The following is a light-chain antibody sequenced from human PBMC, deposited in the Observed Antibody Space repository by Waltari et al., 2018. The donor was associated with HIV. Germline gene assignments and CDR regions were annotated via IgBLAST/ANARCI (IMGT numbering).Light chain of an antibody. J-gene: IGKJ3*01. V-gene: IGKV3-20*01. CDR1: QSVSRSY. Sequence: EIVLTQSPGTLSLSPGERATLSCRASQSVSRSYLAWYQQKPGQAPRLLIYGASSRATGIPDRFNGSGSGTDFTLTISRLEPEDFAVYYCQQYGSSFIFTFGPGTKVNIK. CDR2: GAS. CDR3: QQYGSSFIFT.